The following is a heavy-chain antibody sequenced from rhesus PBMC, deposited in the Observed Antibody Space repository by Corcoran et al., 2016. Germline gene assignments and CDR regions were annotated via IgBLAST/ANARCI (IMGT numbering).Heavy chain of an antibody. CDR1: GYSISSDYG. Sequence: QVQLKESGPGLVKPSETLSLTCAVSGYSISSDYGGRGVRHPPGEGREWVGCIGGGSDSTNYNPTRKSRVTISKDTSKHQLSLRLSSVTAADTAVYYCARDDINYRAFDFWGQGLRVTVSS. CDR2: IGGGSDST. D-gene: IGHD4-23*01. CDR3: ARDDINYRAFDF. J-gene: IGHJ3*01. V-gene: IGHV4-127*01.